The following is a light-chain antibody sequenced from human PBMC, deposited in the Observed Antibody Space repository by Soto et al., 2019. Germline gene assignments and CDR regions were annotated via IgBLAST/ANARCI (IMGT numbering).Light chain of an antibody. Sequence: QAVLTQPPSASGSPGQSVTISCTGTSSDVGGYNYVSWYQQYPGKAPKLMIYEVLKRPSGVPDRFSGSRSGNTASLTVSGLQAEDEADYYCSSYTSSSSVFGTGTKLTVL. CDR1: SSDVGGYNY. V-gene: IGLV2-8*01. CDR3: SSYTSSSSV. CDR2: EVL. J-gene: IGLJ1*01.